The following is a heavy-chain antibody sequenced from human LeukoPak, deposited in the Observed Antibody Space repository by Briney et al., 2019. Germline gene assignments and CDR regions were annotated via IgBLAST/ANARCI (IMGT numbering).Heavy chain of an antibody. D-gene: IGHD4-17*01. CDR1: GFTFSSYA. J-gene: IGHJ4*02. V-gene: IGHV3-23*01. CDR3: AKGLATVTTNDYYFDY. CDR2: ISGSGGST. Sequence: GGSLRLSCAASGFTFSSYAMSWVRQAPGKGLEWVSAISGSGGSTYYADSVKGRFTTSRDNSKNTLYLQMNSLRAEDTAVYYCAKGLATVTTNDYYFDYWGQGTLVTVSS.